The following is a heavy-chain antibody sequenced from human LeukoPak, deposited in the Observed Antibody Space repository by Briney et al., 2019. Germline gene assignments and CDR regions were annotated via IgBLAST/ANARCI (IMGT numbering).Heavy chain of an antibody. D-gene: IGHD3-3*01. V-gene: IGHV4-30-4*01. CDR2: IYYRGGT. CDR1: GGSISSGDYY. CDR3: ARGLEVYYYHGMDV. J-gene: IGHJ6*02. Sequence: TSETLSLTCTVSGGSISSGDYYWSWIRQPPGKGLEWIGNIYYRGGTQYNPSLKSRVSISVDTSKNQFSLKLSSVTAADTAVYYCARGLEVYYYHGMDVWGQGTTVTVSS.